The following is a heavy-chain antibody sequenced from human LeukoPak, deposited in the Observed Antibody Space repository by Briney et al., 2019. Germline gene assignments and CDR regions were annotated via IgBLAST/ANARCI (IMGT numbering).Heavy chain of an antibody. D-gene: IGHD3-3*01. CDR3: TRTPLSGYFFDY. CDR2: VSSSSDYI. CDR1: GFTFSSYW. J-gene: IGHJ4*01. V-gene: IGHV3-21*01. Sequence: SGGSLRLSCAASGFTFSSYWMSWVRQAPGKGLEWVSSVSSSSDYIFYADSVKGRFTISRDNAKNSLFLQMNSLRAEDTAIYYCTRTPLSGYFFDYWGQGSLVTVSS.